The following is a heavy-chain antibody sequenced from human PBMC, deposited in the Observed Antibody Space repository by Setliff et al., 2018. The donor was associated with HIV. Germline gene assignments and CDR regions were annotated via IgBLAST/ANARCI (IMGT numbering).Heavy chain of an antibody. V-gene: IGHV4-38-2*02. CDR1: GDFFSSDYY. CDR2: FYETVYT. D-gene: IGHD5-18*01. CDR3: ARPAPRRYSYGHYYFDY. Sequence: SETLSLTCTVSGDFFSSDYYRGWIRHAPGKGLEWIGSFYETVYTYYNPSLKSRVTISVDTSKNQFSLKLSSVTAADTGLDYCARPAPRRYSYGHYYFDYWGQGTLVTVSS. J-gene: IGHJ4*02.